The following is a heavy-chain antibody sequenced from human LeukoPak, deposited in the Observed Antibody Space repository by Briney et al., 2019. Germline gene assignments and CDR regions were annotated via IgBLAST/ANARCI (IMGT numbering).Heavy chain of an antibody. V-gene: IGHV1-69*05. CDR2: IIPLYNTA. D-gene: IGHD3-22*01. J-gene: IGHJ4*02. Sequence: SVKVSCKASGGTFGNFAFSWVRQAPGQGLEWMGGIIPLYNTANSAEKFQGRVTMTRDTSTSTVYMELSSLRSEDTAVYYCARDLQVDSRASGYWGQGTLVTVSS. CDR3: ARDLQVDSRASGY. CDR1: GGTFGNFA.